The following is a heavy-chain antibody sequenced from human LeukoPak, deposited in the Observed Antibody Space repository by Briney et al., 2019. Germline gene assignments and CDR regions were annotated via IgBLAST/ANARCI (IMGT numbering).Heavy chain of an antibody. D-gene: IGHD6-13*01. CDR2: IYYSGST. CDR1: GGPISSSSYY. V-gene: IGHV4-39*07. Sequence: SETLSLTCTVSGGPISSSSYYWGWIRQPPGKGLEWIGSIYYSGSTYYNPSLKSRVTISVDTSKNQFSLKLSSVTAADTAVYYCARGLPAAAPGYWGQGTLVTVSS. J-gene: IGHJ4*02. CDR3: ARGLPAAAPGY.